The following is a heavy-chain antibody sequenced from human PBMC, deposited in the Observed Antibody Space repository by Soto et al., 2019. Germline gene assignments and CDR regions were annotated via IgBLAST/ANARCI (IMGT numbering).Heavy chain of an antibody. CDR1: GFTFSSYS. CDR3: ATSYDILTGYSGFDY. J-gene: IGHJ4*02. V-gene: IGHV3-21*01. D-gene: IGHD3-9*01. Sequence: EVQLVESGGGLVKPGGSLRLSCAASGFTFSSYSMNWVRQAPGKGLEWVSSISSSSSFIYYADSVKGRFTISRDNATNSLYMQMNRLRDEATAMFDCATSYDILTGYSGFDYWGQGTLVTVSS. CDR2: ISSSSSFI.